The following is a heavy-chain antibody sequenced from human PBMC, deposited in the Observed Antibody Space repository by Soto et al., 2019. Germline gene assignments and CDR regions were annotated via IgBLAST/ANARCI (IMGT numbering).Heavy chain of an antibody. CDR2: IWYGGSNK. J-gene: IGHJ6*02. CDR1: GFTFSSYG. CDR3: ASSTVTHYGMDV. Sequence: PGGSLRLSCAASGFTFSSYGMHWVRQAPGKGLEWVAVIWYGGSNKYYADSVKGRFTISRDNSKNTLYLQMNSLRAEDTAVYYCASSTVTHYGMDVWGQGTTVTVSS. D-gene: IGHD4-17*01. V-gene: IGHV3-33*01.